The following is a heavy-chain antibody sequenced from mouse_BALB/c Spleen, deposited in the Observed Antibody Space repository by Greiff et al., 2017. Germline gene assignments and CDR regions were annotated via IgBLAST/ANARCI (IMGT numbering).Heavy chain of an antibody. Sequence: EVMLVESGGGLVQPGGSRKLSCAASGFTFSSFGMHWVRQAPEKGLEWVAYISSGSSTIYYADTVKGRFTISRDNPKNTLFLQMTSLRSEDTAMYYCARGDIALRGFAYWGQGTLVTVSA. J-gene: IGHJ3*01. CDR1: GFTFSSFG. V-gene: IGHV5-17*02. D-gene: IGHD1-3*01. CDR3: ARGDIALRGFAY. CDR2: ISSGSSTI.